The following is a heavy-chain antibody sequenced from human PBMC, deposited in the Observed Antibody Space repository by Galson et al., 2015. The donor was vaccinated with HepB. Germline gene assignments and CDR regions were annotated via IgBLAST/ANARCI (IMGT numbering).Heavy chain of an antibody. CDR2: ISYDSTDK. CDR3: AKVKDNYSIRYYGMDV. D-gene: IGHD4-11*01. CDR1: GFTFSIYG. J-gene: IGHJ6*02. Sequence: SLRLSCAASGFTFSIYGLHWVRQAPGKGLEWVAVISYDSTDKYYADSVKGRFTISRDSSKNLLFLQMNSLRAEDTAVYYCAKVKDNYSIRYYGMDVWGQGTTVIVSS. V-gene: IGHV3-30*18.